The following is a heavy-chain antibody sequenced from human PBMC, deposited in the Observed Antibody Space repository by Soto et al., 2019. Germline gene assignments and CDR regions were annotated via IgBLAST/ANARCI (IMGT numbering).Heavy chain of an antibody. CDR1: GFTFSSYW. Sequence: PGGSLRLSCAASGFTFSSYWMSWVRQAPGKGLEWVANIKQDGGEKYYVDSVKGRFTISRDNAKNSLYLQMNSLRAEDTAVYYCARDAYCTNGVCYLFDYWGQGTLVTVSS. V-gene: IGHV3-7*01. CDR2: IKQDGGEK. D-gene: IGHD2-8*01. CDR3: ARDAYCTNGVCYLFDY. J-gene: IGHJ4*02.